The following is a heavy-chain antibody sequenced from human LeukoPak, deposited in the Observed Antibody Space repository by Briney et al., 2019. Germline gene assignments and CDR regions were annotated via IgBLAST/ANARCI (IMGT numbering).Heavy chain of an antibody. Sequence: GGSLRLSCAASGFTFSSYSMNWVRQTPGKGLEWVSSMSGSGGSTYYADSVKGRFTISRDNSKNTLYLQMNNLRAEDTALYYCAKNQGQWLVPVDYWGQGTLVTVSS. D-gene: IGHD6-19*01. CDR2: MSGSGGST. V-gene: IGHV3-23*01. J-gene: IGHJ4*02. CDR1: GFTFSSYS. CDR3: AKNQGQWLVPVDY.